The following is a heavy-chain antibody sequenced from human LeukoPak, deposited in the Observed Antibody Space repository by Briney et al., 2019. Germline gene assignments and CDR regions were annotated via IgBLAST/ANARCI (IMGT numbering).Heavy chain of an antibody. J-gene: IGHJ5*02. D-gene: IGHD3-3*01. CDR2: ISAYNGNT. CDR1: GYTFTSYG. CDR3: ARVFVLQFLGWLQNWSDP. V-gene: IGHV1-18*01. Sequence: ASVKVSCKASGYTFTSYGISWVRQAPGQGLEWMGWISAYNGNTNYAQKLQGRVTMTTDTSTSTAYMELRSLRSDDTAVYYCARVFVLQFLGWLQNWSDPWGKGTLSPSPQ.